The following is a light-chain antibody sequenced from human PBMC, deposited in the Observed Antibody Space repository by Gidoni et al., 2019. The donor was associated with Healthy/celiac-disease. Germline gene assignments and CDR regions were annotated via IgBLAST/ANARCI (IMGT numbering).Light chain of an antibody. CDR3: QQYGSSPQT. V-gene: IGKV3-20*01. CDR1: QSDSSSY. Sequence: TVLTQSPGTLSLSPGKRATLSCRASQSDSSSYLAWYQQKPGQAPRLLIYGASSRATGIPDRFSGSGSGTDFTLTISRLEPEDFAVYYCQQYGSSPQTFGQGTKVEIK. CDR2: GAS. J-gene: IGKJ1*01.